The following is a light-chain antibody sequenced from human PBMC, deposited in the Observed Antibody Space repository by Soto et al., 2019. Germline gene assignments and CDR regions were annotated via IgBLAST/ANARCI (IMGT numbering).Light chain of an antibody. CDR2: GAF. Sequence: EIVLTQSPGTLSLSPGERATLSCRASQSVSSSYLAWYQQKPDQAPRLLIYGAFNRATGIPDRFSGSGSGPDFPLPFSRLEPEDFAVYYCQQYGDSPATFGPGTKVDIK. CDR1: QSVSSSY. V-gene: IGKV3-20*01. J-gene: IGKJ3*01. CDR3: QQYGDSPAT.